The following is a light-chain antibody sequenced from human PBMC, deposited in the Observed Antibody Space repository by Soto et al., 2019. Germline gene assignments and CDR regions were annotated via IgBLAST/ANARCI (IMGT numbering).Light chain of an antibody. Sequence: QSVLTPPPSGSAAPGRKVALPCSRNRYNIGYNYVSWYQQLPGTAPKLLIYDNNKRPSGIPDRFSGSKSGTSATLGITGRQTGDEADYYCGTWHGRLSLGGYVFGTGTKITDL. J-gene: IGLJ1*01. CDR2: DNN. V-gene: IGLV1-51*01. CDR1: RYNIGYNY. CDR3: GTWHGRLSLGGYV.